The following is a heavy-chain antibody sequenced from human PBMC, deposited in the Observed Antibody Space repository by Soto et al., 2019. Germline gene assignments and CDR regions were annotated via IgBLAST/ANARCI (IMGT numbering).Heavy chain of an antibody. D-gene: IGHD3-16*01. V-gene: IGHV3-7*01. J-gene: IGHJ6*02. CDR1: GFSFSTYL. CDR2: IKQGGNEQ. CDR3: VGALTYEVPYYYYGMHV. Sequence: PGGSLRLSCAASGFSFSTYLMSWVRQAPGKGLECVANIKQGGNEQFHVDSVKGRFTITRDNDKKSLYLQMDSLRVEDTAVYYCVGALTYEVPYYYYGMHVWRQGTTVTVSS.